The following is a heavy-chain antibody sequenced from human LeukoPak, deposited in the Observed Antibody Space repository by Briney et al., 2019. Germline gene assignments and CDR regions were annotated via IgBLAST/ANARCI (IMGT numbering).Heavy chain of an antibody. Sequence: SETLSLTCTVSGGSISSSSYYWGWIRQPPGKGLEWIGSIYYSGSTYYNPSLKSRVTISVDTSKNQFSLKVSSVTAADTAVYYCAREREYGDYSYWGQGTLVTVSS. CDR2: IYYSGST. D-gene: IGHD4-17*01. V-gene: IGHV4-39*07. CDR3: AREREYGDYSY. CDR1: GGSISSSSYY. J-gene: IGHJ4*02.